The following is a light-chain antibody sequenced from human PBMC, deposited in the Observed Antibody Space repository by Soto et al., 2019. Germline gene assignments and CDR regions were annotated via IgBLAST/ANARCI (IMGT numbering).Light chain of an antibody. CDR3: QTWGTGTL. V-gene: IGLV4-69*01. CDR1: SGHSSYA. Sequence: QLVLTQSPSASASLGASVKLTCTLSSGHSSYAIAWHQQQPEKGPRFLMKLNSDGSHSKGDGIPDRFSGSSSGAERYLTISSIQSEDEADYYCQTWGTGTLFGGGTQLTVL. CDR2: LNSDGSH. J-gene: IGLJ2*01.